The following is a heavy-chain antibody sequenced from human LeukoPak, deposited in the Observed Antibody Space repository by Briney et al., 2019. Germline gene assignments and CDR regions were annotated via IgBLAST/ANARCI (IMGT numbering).Heavy chain of an antibody. V-gene: IGHV4-4*07. J-gene: IGHJ6*03. Sequence: SETLSLTCTVSGVSITSYYWTWIRQPAGKGLEWIGRIHSSGSTNYNPSLKSRVAMSVDTSKNQFSLKLNSVTAADTAVYYCARDRYYYDSSGYKYMDVWGKGTTVTVSS. D-gene: IGHD3-22*01. CDR1: GVSITSYY. CDR2: IHSSGST. CDR3: ARDRYYYDSSGYKYMDV.